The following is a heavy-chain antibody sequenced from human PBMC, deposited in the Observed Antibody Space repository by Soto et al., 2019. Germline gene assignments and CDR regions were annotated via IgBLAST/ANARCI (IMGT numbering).Heavy chain of an antibody. Sequence: PSETLSLTCTVSGASISGYYWSWVRKSAGKGLEWIGRIYATGTTDYNPSLKSRVMMSVDTSKKQFSLKLRSVTAADTAVYYCVRDGTKTLRDWFDPWGQGISVTVSS. CDR2: IYATGTT. CDR3: VRDGTKTLRDWFDP. D-gene: IGHD1-1*01. V-gene: IGHV4-4*07. J-gene: IGHJ5*02. CDR1: GASISGYY.